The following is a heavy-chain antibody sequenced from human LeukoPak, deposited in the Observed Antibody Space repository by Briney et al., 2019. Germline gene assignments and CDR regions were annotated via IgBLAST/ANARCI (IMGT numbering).Heavy chain of an antibody. D-gene: IGHD4-17*01. CDR1: GFALSNYA. Sequence: GGSLRLSCVASGFALSNYALTWVRQAPGKGPEWVSVITGSGGTTHYADSVKGRFTISRDNSKNTLYLEMNSLRVGDTAMYYCAKDPNGDYVGAFDFWGLGTMVTVSS. CDR2: ITGSGGTT. V-gene: IGHV3-23*01. J-gene: IGHJ3*01. CDR3: AKDPNGDYVGAFDF.